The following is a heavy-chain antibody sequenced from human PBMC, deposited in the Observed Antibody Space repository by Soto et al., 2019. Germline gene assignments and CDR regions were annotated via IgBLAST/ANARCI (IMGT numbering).Heavy chain of an antibody. Sequence: GGSLRLSCAASGFKFSNYAMSWVRQAPGEGLEWVSLISATGGGTYYADSVKGRFTISRDNSHNTLYLQVHSLTAEDTAVYYCAKDRRAGGNSAFYFDFWGQGAQVTVSS. J-gene: IGHJ4*02. CDR2: ISATGGGT. CDR3: AKDRRAGGNSAFYFDF. CDR1: GFKFSNYA. D-gene: IGHD3-16*01. V-gene: IGHV3-23*01.